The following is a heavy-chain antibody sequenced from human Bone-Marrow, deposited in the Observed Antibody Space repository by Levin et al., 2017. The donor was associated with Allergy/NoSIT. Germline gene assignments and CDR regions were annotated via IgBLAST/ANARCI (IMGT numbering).Heavy chain of an antibody. Sequence: GESLKISCEASGFTFRTYTMTWVRQAPGKGLEWVSSISVRSSYTYYADSVKGRFTITRDDAKNSLYLHMNSLRVEDTAVYYCTSPHWDDNYWSGYYSSTYWGQGTLVTVSS. CDR2: ISVRSSYT. V-gene: IGHV3-21*06. D-gene: IGHD3-3*01. CDR1: GFTFRTYT. CDR3: TSPHWDDNYWSGYYSSTY. J-gene: IGHJ4*02.